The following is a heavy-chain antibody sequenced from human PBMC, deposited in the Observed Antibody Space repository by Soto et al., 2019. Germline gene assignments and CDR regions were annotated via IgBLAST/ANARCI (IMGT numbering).Heavy chain of an antibody. J-gene: IGHJ4*02. V-gene: IGHV4-4*02. CDR3: ASRDLRTSVDY. CDR1: GGSFTSNNW. Sequence: LRETLSLTCAFSGGSFTSNNWWAWVRQPPGQGLEWIGEIYRTGSTNYNPSLKSRVTISLDKSEKQISLKVTSLTAADTAVYYCASRDLRTSVDYWGQGTLITVSS. CDR2: IYRTGST. D-gene: IGHD1-7*01.